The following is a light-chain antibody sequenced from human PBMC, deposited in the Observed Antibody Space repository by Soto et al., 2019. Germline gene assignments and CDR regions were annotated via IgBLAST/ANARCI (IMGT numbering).Light chain of an antibody. CDR2: GAS. V-gene: IGKV3-20*01. CDR1: QSVSNNY. CDR3: QQYGSSGT. Sequence: ENVLTPSPGTLSLSPGERATISCRASQSVSNNYLAWYQQKPGQAPRLLIYGASNRATGIPDRFRGSGSGTDFTLTISRLEPEEFAVYYCQQYGSSGTFGQGTKVDIK. J-gene: IGKJ1*01.